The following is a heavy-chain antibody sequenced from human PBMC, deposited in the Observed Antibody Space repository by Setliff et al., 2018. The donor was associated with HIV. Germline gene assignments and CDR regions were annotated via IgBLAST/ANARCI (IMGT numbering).Heavy chain of an antibody. J-gene: IGHJ6*03. D-gene: IGHD1-26*01. CDR3: ARDGRGGSSPYYYYMDV. CDR2: INGDGSST. CDR1: GFTFSSYW. V-gene: IGHV3-74*01. Sequence: PGGSLRLSCAASGFTFSSYWMHWVRQAPGKGLVWVSRINGDGSSTTYADSVKGRFTISRDNAKNTLYLQMNSLRAEDTAVYYCARDGRGGSSPYYYYMDVWGKGTAVTVSS.